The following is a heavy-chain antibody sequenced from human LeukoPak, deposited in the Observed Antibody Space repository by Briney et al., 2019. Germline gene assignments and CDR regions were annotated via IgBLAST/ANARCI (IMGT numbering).Heavy chain of an antibody. CDR3: ARATYGGNYYFDY. CDR1: GASISSDY. J-gene: IGHJ4*02. D-gene: IGHD4-23*01. Sequence: SETLSLTCTVSGASISSDYWSWIRRPPGKGLEWIGYISYSGNTKYNPSLKGRVTVSLDRSKNQLSLELSSVTAADTAVYYCARATYGGNYYFDYWGQGSLVTVSS. CDR2: ISYSGNT. V-gene: IGHV4-59*01.